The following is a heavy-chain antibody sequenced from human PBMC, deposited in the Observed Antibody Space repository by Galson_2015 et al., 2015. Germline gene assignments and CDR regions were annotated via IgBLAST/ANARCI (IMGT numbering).Heavy chain of an antibody. V-gene: IGHV3-30-3*01. CDR3: ARDKDNNWFDP. Sequence: SLRLSCAASGFTFSSYAMHWVRQAPGKGLEWVAVISYDGSNKYYADSVKGRFTISRDNSKNTLYLQMNSLRAEDTAVYYCARDKDNNWFDPWGQGTLVTVSS. CDR2: ISYDGSNK. J-gene: IGHJ5*02. CDR1: GFTFSSYA.